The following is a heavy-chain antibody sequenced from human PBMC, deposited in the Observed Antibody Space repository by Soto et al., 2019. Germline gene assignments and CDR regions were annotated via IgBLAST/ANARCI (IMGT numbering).Heavy chain of an antibody. CDR1: GGSISSGDYY. CDR3: ARVPAASNWFDP. Sequence: LSLTCTVSGGSISSGDYYWSWIRQPPGKGLEWIGYIYYSGSTYYNPSLKSRVTISVDTSKNQFSLKLSSVTAADTAVYYCARVPAASNWFDPWGQGTLVTVSS. V-gene: IGHV4-30-4*01. D-gene: IGHD2-2*01. CDR2: IYYSGST. J-gene: IGHJ5*02.